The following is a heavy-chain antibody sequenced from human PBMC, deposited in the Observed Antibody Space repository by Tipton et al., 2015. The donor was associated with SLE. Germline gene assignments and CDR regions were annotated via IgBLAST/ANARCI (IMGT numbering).Heavy chain of an antibody. CDR3: VVCSPSSCSYFDY. Sequence: TLSLTCTVSGDSISRHFWSWVRKPPGKGLEWIGRIYTGGNNKYNPSLASRVSLSVDTSRGQFFLEVRSVTAADTAVYYCVVCSPSSCSYFDYWGQGRLVTVSS. CDR2: IYTGGNN. CDR1: GDSISRHF. V-gene: IGHV4-4*07. J-gene: IGHJ4*02. D-gene: IGHD2-2*01.